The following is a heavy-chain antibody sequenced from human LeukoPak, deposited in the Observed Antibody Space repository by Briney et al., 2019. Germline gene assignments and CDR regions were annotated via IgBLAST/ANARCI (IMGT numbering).Heavy chain of an antibody. CDR1: GGSISSYY. Sequence: SETLSLTCTVSGGSISSYYWSWIRQPPGKGLEWIGYIYYSGSTNYNPSLKSRVTISVDTSKNQFSLKLSSVTAADTAVYYCARDGDYGGNGDIFDYWGQGTLVTVSS. CDR3: ARDGDYGGNGDIFDY. D-gene: IGHD4-23*01. J-gene: IGHJ4*02. V-gene: IGHV4-59*01. CDR2: IYYSGST.